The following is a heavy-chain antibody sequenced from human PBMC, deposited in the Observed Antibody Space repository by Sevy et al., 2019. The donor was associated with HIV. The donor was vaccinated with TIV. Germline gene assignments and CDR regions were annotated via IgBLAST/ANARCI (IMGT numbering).Heavy chain of an antibody. CDR3: AKDQGYCSSTSCYSDY. J-gene: IGHJ4*02. CDR2: ISGSGGRT. CDR1: GFTFISYA. Sequence: GGSLRLSCAASGFTFISYAMSWVRQAPGKGLKWVSAISGSGGRTYYADSVKGRFTISRDNSKNTLYLQMNSLRAEDTAVYHCAKDQGYCSSTSCYSDYWGQGTLVTVSS. D-gene: IGHD2-2*01. V-gene: IGHV3-23*01.